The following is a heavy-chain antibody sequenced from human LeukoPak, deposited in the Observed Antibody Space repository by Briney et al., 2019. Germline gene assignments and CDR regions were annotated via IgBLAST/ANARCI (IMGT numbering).Heavy chain of an antibody. J-gene: IGHJ4*02. CDR2: VNLQGST. V-gene: IGHV4-4*02. CDR3: AREGGPYRPLDY. CDR1: GGSITSTNY. Sequence: SETLSLTCGVSGGSITSTNYWTWVRQPPGKGLEWIGEVNLQGSTNYNPSLMGRVAISVDTSENHISLQLTSVTAADTAVYYCAREGGPYRPLDYSGQGTLVTVSS.